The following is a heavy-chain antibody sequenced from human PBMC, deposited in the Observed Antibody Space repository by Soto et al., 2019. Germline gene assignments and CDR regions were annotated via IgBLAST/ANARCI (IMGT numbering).Heavy chain of an antibody. J-gene: IGHJ4*02. CDR2: ISYSGDTT. CDR3: AKFASGSYPYYFDY. V-gene: IGHV3-23*01. CDR1: GFTFSSFT. Sequence: GGSLRLSCAASGFTFSSFTMNWVRQASGKGLEWVSAISYSGDTTHYADSVKGRFTISRDNSKDTLYLQMSSLRVEDTAVYYCAKFASGSYPYYFDYWGQGTLVTVSS. D-gene: IGHD1-26*01.